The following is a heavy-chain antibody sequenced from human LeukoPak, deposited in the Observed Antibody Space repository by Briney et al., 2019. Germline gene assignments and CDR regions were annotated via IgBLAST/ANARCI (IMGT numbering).Heavy chain of an antibody. CDR1: GFSFSRYA. D-gene: IGHD3-22*01. J-gene: IGHJ4*02. V-gene: IGHV3-23*01. Sequence: PGGSLRLSCAASGFSFSRYAMSWVRQAPGKGLEWVSAISGAGGSTYYADSVKGRFTISRDNSKDTLYLQMNSLRAEDTALYYCAKVLYYYDTSGYRDYWGQGTQVTVSS. CDR2: ISGAGGST. CDR3: AKVLYYYDTSGYRDY.